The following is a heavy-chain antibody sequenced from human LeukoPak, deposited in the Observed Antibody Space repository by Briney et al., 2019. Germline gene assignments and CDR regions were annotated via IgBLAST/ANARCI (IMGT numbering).Heavy chain of an antibody. CDR1: GFTVSSNY. CDR3: ARVPLHPTISNFDF. CDR2: IYNDART. V-gene: IGHV3-53*04. J-gene: IGHJ4*02. Sequence: QPGGSLRLSCAASGFTVSSNYMSWVRQAPGKGLEWVSVIYNDARTFYAESVKGRFTMSRHNSKNTLYLEMNSLRAEDTAVYYCARVPLHPTISNFDFWGQGTLVTVSS. D-gene: IGHD2/OR15-2a*01.